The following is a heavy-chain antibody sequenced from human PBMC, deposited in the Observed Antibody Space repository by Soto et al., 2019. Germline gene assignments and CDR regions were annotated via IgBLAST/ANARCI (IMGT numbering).Heavy chain of an antibody. Sequence: QVQLVESGGGVVQPGRSLRLSCAASGFTFSSSAMHWVRQAPGKGLEWVAFISYDGGNKYYADSVKGRFTISRDNSKNTLYLQMTSLRAEDTAVYYCAREYCTNAVCFGNFDYWGQGTLVTVSS. CDR2: ISYDGGNK. V-gene: IGHV3-30-3*01. CDR1: GFTFSSSA. D-gene: IGHD2-8*01. CDR3: AREYCTNAVCFGNFDY. J-gene: IGHJ4*02.